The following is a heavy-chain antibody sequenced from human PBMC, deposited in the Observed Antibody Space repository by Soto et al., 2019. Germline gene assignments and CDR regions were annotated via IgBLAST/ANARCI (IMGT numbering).Heavy chain of an antibody. V-gene: IGHV3-23*01. CDR2: ISGSGSST. D-gene: IGHD6-25*01. CDR3: AKDQRGFSSAARMDY. Sequence: EVHLLESGGGLVQPGGSLRLSCAASGFTFTSYAMTWVRQAPGKGLEWVSSISGSGSSTFYVDSVKGRFTISRDKSTSTLYLQMNSLRAEDTAIYYCAKDQRGFSSAARMDYWGQGTLVTVSS. J-gene: IGHJ4*02. CDR1: GFTFTSYA.